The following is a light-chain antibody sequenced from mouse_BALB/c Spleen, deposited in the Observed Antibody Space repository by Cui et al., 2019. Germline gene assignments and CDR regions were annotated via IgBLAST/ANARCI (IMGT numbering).Light chain of an antibody. CDR2: DTS. CDR3: QQWSSYPRT. V-gene: IGKV4-55*01. J-gene: IGKJ1*01. Sequence: IVLTQSPAIMSASPGEKVTMTCSASSSVSYMYWYQQKPGSSPRLLIYDTSNLASGVPVRFSGSGSGTSYSLTIIRMEAEDAATYFCQQWSSYPRTFGGGTKLEIK. CDR1: SSVSY.